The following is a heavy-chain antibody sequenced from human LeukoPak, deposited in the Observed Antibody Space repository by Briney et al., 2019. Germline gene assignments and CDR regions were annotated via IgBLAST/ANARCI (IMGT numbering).Heavy chain of an antibody. J-gene: IGHJ3*02. Sequence: PGGSLRLSCAASGFTFSSYSMNWVRQAPGKGLEWVSSISSSGSYIYYADSVKGRFTISRDNAKNSLYLQMNSLRAEDTAVYYCAKPARTDAFDIWGQGTMVTVSS. V-gene: IGHV3-21*04. CDR1: GFTFSSYS. CDR2: ISSSGSYI. CDR3: AKPARTDAFDI. D-gene: IGHD1-14*01.